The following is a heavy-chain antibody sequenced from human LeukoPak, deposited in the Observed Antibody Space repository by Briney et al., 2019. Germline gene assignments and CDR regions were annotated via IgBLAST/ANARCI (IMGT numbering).Heavy chain of an antibody. J-gene: IGHJ3*02. D-gene: IGHD3-16*02. CDR3: AKGLKYYDYVWGSYRNDAFDI. V-gene: IGHV3-23*01. CDR2: ISGSGGST. CDR1: GFTFSSYA. Sequence: PGGSLRLSCAASGFTFSSYAMSWVRQAPGKGLEWVSAISGSGGSTYYADSVKGRSTISRDNSKNTLYLQMNSLRAEDTAVYYCAKGLKYYDYVWGSYRNDAFDIWGQGTMVTVSS.